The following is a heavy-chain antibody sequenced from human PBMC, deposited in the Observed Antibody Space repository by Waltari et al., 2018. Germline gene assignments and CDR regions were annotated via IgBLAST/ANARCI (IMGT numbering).Heavy chain of an antibody. Sequence: EVQLLESGGGLVQPGGSLRRSCAASGFTFSSYALSWVRPAPGKGLEWVSGISGSGGSTFYADSVKRRFTISRDNAKNTLYLQMNSLRAEDTAVFYCAKAFNGSAWDHWGQGTLVTVSS. CDR2: ISGSGGST. D-gene: IGHD6-19*01. V-gene: IGHV3-23*01. CDR3: AKAFNGSAWDH. J-gene: IGHJ4*02. CDR1: GFTFSSYA.